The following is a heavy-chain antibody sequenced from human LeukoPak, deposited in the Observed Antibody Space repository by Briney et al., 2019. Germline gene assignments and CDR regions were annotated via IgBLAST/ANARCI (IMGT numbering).Heavy chain of an antibody. J-gene: IGHJ6*02. V-gene: IGHV3-48*03. CDR2: ISISGSTI. D-gene: IGHD6-19*01. Sequence: PGGSLRLSCAASGFTFSSYEMNWVRQAPGKGLEWVSYISISGSTIYYADSVKGRFTISRDNAKNSLYLQMNSLRAEDTAVYYCARDEIAVAGKYYYYGMDVWGQGTTVTVSS. CDR3: ARDEIAVAGKYYYYGMDV. CDR1: GFTFSSYE.